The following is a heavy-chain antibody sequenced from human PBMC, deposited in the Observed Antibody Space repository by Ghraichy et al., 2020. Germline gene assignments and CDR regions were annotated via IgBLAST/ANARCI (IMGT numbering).Heavy chain of an antibody. CDR1: GGSIYSPTSY. J-gene: IGHJ6*02. CDR2: IYYSGST. D-gene: IGHD2-15*01. Sequence: SETLSLTCTVSGGSIYSPTSYWGWIRQPPGEGLEWIGTIYYSGSTYYSPSLRSRLSISLDTSKNQFPLKLISVTAADTAVYYCARLSVEADGMDVWGQGTTVTVSS. CDR3: ARLSVEADGMDV. V-gene: IGHV4-39*01.